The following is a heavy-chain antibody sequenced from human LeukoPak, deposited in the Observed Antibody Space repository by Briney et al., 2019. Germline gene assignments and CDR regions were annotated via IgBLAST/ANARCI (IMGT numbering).Heavy chain of an antibody. Sequence: SETLSRTCTVSGGSINSYYWSWIRQPPGKGLEWIGYIYTSGSTNYNPSLKSRVTISVDTSKNQFSLKLSSVTAADTAVYYYALYGDARDYWGQGTLVTVSS. CDR1: GGSINSYY. D-gene: IGHD4-17*01. V-gene: IGHV4-4*09. CDR3: ALYGDARDY. J-gene: IGHJ4*02. CDR2: IYTSGST.